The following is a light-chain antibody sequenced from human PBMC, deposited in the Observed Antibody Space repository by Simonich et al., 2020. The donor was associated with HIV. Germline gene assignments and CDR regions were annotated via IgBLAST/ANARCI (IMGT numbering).Light chain of an antibody. Sequence: DIQMTQSPSSLSTSVGDRVTITCRASRGISNYLAWYQQKPGKVPKLLIYAASTLQSGVPSRFSGSGSGTDFTLTISSLQPEDVATYYCQQYNTYSTFGQGTKVEIK. V-gene: IGKV1-27*01. CDR1: RGISNY. CDR3: QQYNTYST. CDR2: AAS. J-gene: IGKJ1*01.